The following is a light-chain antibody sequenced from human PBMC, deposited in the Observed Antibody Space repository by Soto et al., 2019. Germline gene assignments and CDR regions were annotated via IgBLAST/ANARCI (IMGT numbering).Light chain of an antibody. Sequence: EIVMTQSPATLSVSPVERVTLSCRASQSVSSNLAWYQQKPGQAPRLLISGASTRATGIPARFSGSGSETEFTLTISSLQSEDFAVYYCQQYNNWWTFGQGTKVEIK. J-gene: IGKJ1*01. CDR1: QSVSSN. CDR3: QQYNNWWT. CDR2: GAS. V-gene: IGKV3-15*01.